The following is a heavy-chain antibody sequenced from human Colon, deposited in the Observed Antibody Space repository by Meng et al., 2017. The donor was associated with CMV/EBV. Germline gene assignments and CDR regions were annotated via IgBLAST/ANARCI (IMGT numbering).Heavy chain of an antibody. Sequence: SVKVSCKASGGTFSSNTISWLRQAPGQGLEWMGKITPMVGMTNYAQRFQGRVMINAARSTSTADMELTSLRSEDTAVYYCAMATSTDPFDIWGQGTLVTVSS. CDR2: ITPMVGMT. D-gene: IGHD2-2*01. CDR3: AMATSTDPFDI. J-gene: IGHJ3*02. CDR1: GGTFSSNT. V-gene: IGHV1-69*02.